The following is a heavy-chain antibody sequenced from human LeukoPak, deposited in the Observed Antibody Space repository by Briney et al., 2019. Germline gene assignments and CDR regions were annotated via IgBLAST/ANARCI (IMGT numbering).Heavy chain of an antibody. V-gene: IGHV4-34*01. J-gene: IGHJ5*02. CDR3: ARGILGWFDP. D-gene: IGHD3-16*01. CDR2: INHSGST. Sequence: SETLFLTCAVSGGSFSGYYWSWIRQPPGKGLEWIGEINHSGSTNYNPSLKSRVTISVDTSKNQFSLKLSSVTAADTAVYYCARGILGWFDPWGQGTLVTVSS. CDR1: GGSFSGYY.